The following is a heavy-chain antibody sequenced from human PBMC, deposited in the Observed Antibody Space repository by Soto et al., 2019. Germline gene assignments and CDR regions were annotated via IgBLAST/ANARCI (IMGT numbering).Heavy chain of an antibody. V-gene: IGHV4-59*01. CDR2: IYYSGST. D-gene: IGHD6-19*01. CDR3: ARARSGWYDSRWFDP. Sequence: SETLSLTCTVSGGSISSYYWSWIRQPPGKGLEWIGYIYYSGSTNYNPSLKSRVTISVDTSKNQFSLKLSSVTAADTAVYYCARARSGWYDSRWFDPWGQGTLVTVSS. CDR1: GGSISSYY. J-gene: IGHJ5*02.